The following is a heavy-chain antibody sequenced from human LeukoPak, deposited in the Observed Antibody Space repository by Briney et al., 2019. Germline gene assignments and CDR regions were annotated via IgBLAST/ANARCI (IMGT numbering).Heavy chain of an antibody. CDR2: ISAYNGNT. Sequence: ASVKVSCKASGYTFTSYGISWVRQAPGQGLEWMGWISAYNGNTNYAQKLQGRVTMTTDTSTSTAYMELRSLRSDDTAMYYCARLAAAAYYYYYYMDVWGKGTTVTVSS. J-gene: IGHJ6*03. CDR1: GYTFTSYG. CDR3: ARLAAAAYYYYYYMDV. D-gene: IGHD6-13*01. V-gene: IGHV1-18*01.